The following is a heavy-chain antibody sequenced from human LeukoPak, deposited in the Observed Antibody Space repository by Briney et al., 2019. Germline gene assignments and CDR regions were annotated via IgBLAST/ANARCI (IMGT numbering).Heavy chain of an antibody. CDR2: ISVYNGNT. CDR3: ARVLSSTSCYGFDY. J-gene: IGHJ4*02. Sequence: GASVKVSCKASGYTFSSYVINWVRQAPGQGLEWMGWISVYNGNTKYAQKLQGRVTMTTDTFTSTAYMELRSLRSDDTAVYYCARVLSSTSCYGFDYWGQGTLVTVSS. V-gene: IGHV1-18*01. CDR1: GYTFSSYV. D-gene: IGHD2-2*01.